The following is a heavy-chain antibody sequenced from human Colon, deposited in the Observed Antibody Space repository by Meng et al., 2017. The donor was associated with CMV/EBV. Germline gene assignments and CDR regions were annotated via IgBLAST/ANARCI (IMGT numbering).Heavy chain of an antibody. CDR1: GYTFSRYN. D-gene: IGHD3-10*01. V-gene: IGHV1-2*06. Sequence: QVQLVQSGSELKKPGASVKISCKASGYTFSRYNINWVRQAPGQWLEWMGRINPSNGDTDYAQRFQGRVTMTRDTSITTAYMDLNWLNSDDTAVYYCARGDNRGHQTLRSWGQGALVTVSS. CDR2: INPSNGDT. J-gene: IGHJ5*02. CDR3: ARGDNRGHQTLRS.